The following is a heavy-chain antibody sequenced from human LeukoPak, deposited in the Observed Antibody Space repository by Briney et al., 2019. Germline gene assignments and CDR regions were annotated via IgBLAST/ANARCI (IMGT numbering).Heavy chain of an antibody. CDR3: ARSSDRPTQADFGY. J-gene: IGHJ4*02. CDR1: GYTFTGYY. D-gene: IGHD6-25*01. V-gene: IGHV1-2*02. CDR2: INPNSGGT. Sequence: ASVKVSCKASGYTFTGYYMHWVRQAPGRGLEWMGWINPNSGGTNYAQKFQGRVTMTRDTSISTAYMELSRLRSDDTAVYYCARSSDRPTQADFGYWGQGTLVTVSS.